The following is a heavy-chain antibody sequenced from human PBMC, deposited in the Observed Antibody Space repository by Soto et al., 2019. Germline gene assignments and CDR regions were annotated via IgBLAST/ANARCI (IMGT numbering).Heavy chain of an antibody. V-gene: IGHV5-51*01. D-gene: IGHD1-26*01. Sequence: PGESLKISCKGSGYSFTSYWIGWVRQMPGKGLEWMGIIYPGDSDTRYSPSFQGQVTISADKPISTAYLQWSSLKASDTAMYYCARHASRSYSGSYDDAFDIWGQGTMVTVSS. CDR2: IYPGDSDT. CDR3: ARHASRSYSGSYDDAFDI. J-gene: IGHJ3*02. CDR1: GYSFTSYW.